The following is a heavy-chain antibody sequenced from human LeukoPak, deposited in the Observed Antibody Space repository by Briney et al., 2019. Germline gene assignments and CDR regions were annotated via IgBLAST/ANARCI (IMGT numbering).Heavy chain of an antibody. CDR3: ARDRNPHYDSSGYYSPPGGGPTQYFDY. D-gene: IGHD3-22*01. CDR2: TSAYNGNT. CDR1: GYTFTSYG. V-gene: IGHV1-18*01. Sequence: ASVKVSCKASGYTFTSYGISWVRHAPGQGLERMGWTSAYNGNTNYAQKLQGRGTMTTDTSTSTAYMELRSLRADDTAVYYCARDRNPHYDSSGYYSPPGGGPTQYFDYWGQGTLVTVSS. J-gene: IGHJ4*02.